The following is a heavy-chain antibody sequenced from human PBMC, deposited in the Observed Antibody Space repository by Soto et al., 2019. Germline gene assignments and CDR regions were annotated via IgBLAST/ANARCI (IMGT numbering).Heavy chain of an antibody. V-gene: IGHV3-48*01. Sequence: GGSLSLSCAASGLTFSSYAMSWVRQAPGKGLKWVSAISVSGNTTYYADSVKGRFTISRDNAKNSLYLQMNSLRAEDTAVYYCGRPGDDFWSGDIWGQGTMVTVSS. CDR1: GLTFSSYA. J-gene: IGHJ3*02. D-gene: IGHD3-3*01. CDR2: ISVSGNTT. CDR3: GRPGDDFWSGDI.